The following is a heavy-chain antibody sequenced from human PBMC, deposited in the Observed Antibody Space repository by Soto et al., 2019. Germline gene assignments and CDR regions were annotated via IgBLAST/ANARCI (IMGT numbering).Heavy chain of an antibody. CDR1: GGSISSGGYY. J-gene: IGHJ4*02. V-gene: IGHV4-31*03. D-gene: IGHD3-22*01. Sequence: LSLTCTVSGGSISSGGYYWSWIRQHPGKGLEWIGYIYYSGSSYYNPSLKSRVTISVDTPKNQFSLKLSSVTAADTAVYYCARGSSDSSGYYYGYYFDYWGQGTLVTV. CDR3: ARGSSDSSGYYYGYYFDY. CDR2: IYYSGSS.